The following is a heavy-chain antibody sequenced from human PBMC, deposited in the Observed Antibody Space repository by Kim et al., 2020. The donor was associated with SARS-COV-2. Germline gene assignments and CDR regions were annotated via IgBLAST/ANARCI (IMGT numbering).Heavy chain of an antibody. Sequence: SETLSLTCTVSGGSISSYYWSWIRQPPGKGLEWIGYIYYSGSTNYNPSLKSRVTISVDTSKNQFSLKLSSVTAADTAVYYCARSRRQDAFDIWGQGTMVTVSS. CDR3: ARSRRQDAFDI. V-gene: IGHV4-59*13. CDR2: IYYSGST. CDR1: GGSISSYY. J-gene: IGHJ3*02.